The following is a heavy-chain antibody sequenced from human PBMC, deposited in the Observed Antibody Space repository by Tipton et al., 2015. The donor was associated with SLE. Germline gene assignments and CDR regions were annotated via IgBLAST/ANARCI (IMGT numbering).Heavy chain of an antibody. CDR1: GFTFSSYA. J-gene: IGHJ4*02. D-gene: IGHD5-12*01. Sequence: SLRLSCAASGFTFSSYAMHWVRQAPGKGLEWVALISYDGSNKYYADSVKGRFTISRDNSKNTLYLQMNSLRAEDTAVYYCTTAPGGYRYYWGQGTLVTVSS. CDR3: TTAPGGYRYY. CDR2: ISYDGSNK. V-gene: IGHV3-30-3*01.